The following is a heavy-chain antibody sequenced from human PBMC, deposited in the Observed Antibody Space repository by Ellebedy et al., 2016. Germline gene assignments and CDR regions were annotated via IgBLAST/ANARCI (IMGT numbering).Heavy chain of an antibody. CDR3: ARDKIVGFSSLDH. J-gene: IGHJ4*02. Sequence: GESLKISXKGSGYSFTNYWISWVRQAPGKGLEWVANIRQDGGERYYVDSVKGRFTISRDNAKNSLYLQMNSLRAEDTAIYYCARDKIVGFSSLDHWGQGTLVTVSS. CDR1: GYSFTNYW. V-gene: IGHV3-7*04. CDR2: IRQDGGER. D-gene: IGHD1-26*01.